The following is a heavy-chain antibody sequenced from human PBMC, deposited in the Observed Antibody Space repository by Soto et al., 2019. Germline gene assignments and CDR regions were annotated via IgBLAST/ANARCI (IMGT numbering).Heavy chain of an antibody. V-gene: IGHV3-33*01. CDR1: GFRFSNYG. D-gene: IGHD1-1*01. J-gene: IGHJ4*02. Sequence: QVQLVESGGGVVQPGRSLRLSCAASGFRFSNYGMHWVRQAPGKGLEWLAVIVADGTGLHYADSVRGRFTISRDNSTNTLYLQRSSLGAVDTAIYFCARDDDRPDNGRDHWGQGTLVTVSS. CDR2: IVADGTGL. CDR3: ARDDDRPDNGRDH.